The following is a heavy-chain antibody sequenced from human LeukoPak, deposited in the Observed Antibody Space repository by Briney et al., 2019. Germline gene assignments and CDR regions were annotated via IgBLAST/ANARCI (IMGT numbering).Heavy chain of an antibody. J-gene: IGHJ6*03. Sequence: SETLSLTRTVSGGSITSYYWSWIRQPPGKGLEWIGYVHYSGATNYNSTLKGRVAISVDTSKNQFSLKLSSVTAADTAVYYCAREKYYYYMDVWGKGTTVTISS. CDR2: VHYSGAT. CDR3: AREKYYYYMDV. V-gene: IGHV4-59*12. CDR1: GGSITSYY.